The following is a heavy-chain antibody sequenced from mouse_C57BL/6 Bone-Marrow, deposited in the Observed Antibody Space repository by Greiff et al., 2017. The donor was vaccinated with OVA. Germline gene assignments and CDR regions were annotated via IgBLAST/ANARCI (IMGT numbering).Heavy chain of an antibody. D-gene: IGHD4-1*01. V-gene: IGHV1-76*01. Sequence: SVAELFRPGASVTLSCKASGYTFTDYYINWVKQRPGQGLEWIARIYPGSGNTYYNEKFKGKATLTAEKSSSTAYMQLSSLTSEDSAVYFCAREGTGTEEDYWGQGTTLTVSS. J-gene: IGHJ2*01. CDR3: AREGTGTEEDY. CDR1: GYTFTDYY. CDR2: IYPGSGNT.